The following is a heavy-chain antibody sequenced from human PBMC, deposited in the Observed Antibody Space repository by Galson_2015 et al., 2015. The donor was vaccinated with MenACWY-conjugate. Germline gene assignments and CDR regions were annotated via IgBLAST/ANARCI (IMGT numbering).Heavy chain of an antibody. Sequence: SLRLSCAASGFIFSRYAMHWVRQPPGKRLEWVAVIWYDGSETYYADSVKGRFTISRDNSKNTAYLHMSSLRAEDTAMYYCFALNSGINYWGQGTLVTVSS. D-gene: IGHD1-26*01. V-gene: IGHV3-33*01. CDR1: GFIFSRYA. CDR2: IWYDGSET. J-gene: IGHJ4*02. CDR3: FALNSGINY.